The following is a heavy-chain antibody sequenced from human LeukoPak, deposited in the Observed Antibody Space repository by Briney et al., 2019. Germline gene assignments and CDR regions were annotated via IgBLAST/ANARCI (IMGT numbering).Heavy chain of an antibody. CDR3: AREGKFYDILTGYSTAANWFDP. D-gene: IGHD3-9*01. J-gene: IGHJ5*02. CDR2: ISAYNGKT. Sequence: ASVKVSCKASGYTFTTYSLSWVRQAPGQGIEWMGWISAYNGKTSYAQKFQGRVTMTTDTSTSTAYMELRSLSSDDTAMYYCAREGKFYDILTGYSTAANWFDPWDQGTLVTVSS. CDR1: GYTFTTYS. V-gene: IGHV1-18*01.